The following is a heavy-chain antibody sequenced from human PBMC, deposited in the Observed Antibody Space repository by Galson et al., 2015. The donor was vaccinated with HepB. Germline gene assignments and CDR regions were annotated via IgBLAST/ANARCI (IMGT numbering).Heavy chain of an antibody. Sequence: SVKVSCKATGYTFTSYGISWVRQAPGQGLEWMGWISAYNGNTNYAQKLQGRVTMTTDTSTSTAYMELRSLRSDDTAVYYCARDRSDINYSIGSLYYYYYYGMDVWGQWTTVTVSS. V-gene: IGHV1-18*01. D-gene: IGHD3-22*01. CDR2: ISAYNGNT. CDR3: ARDRSDINYSIGSLYYYYYYGMDV. J-gene: IGHJ6*02. CDR1: GYTFTSYG.